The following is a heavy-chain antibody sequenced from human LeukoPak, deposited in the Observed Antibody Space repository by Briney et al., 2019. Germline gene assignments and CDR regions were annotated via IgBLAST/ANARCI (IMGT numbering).Heavy chain of an antibody. CDR1: GYTFTGYY. CDR2: INPNSGGT. V-gene: IGHV1-2*02. D-gene: IGHD3-10*01. J-gene: IGHJ4*02. CDR3: ARDLNYYGSGSHYNLDH. Sequence: GASVKVSCKASGYTFTGYYMHWVRQAPGQGLEWMGWINPNSGGTNYAQKFQGRVTMTRDTSISTAYMELSRLRSDDTAVYYCARDLNYYGSGSHYNLDHWGQGTLVTVSS.